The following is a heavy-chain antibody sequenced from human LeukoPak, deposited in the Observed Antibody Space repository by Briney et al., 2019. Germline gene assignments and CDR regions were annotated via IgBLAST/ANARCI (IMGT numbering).Heavy chain of an antibody. J-gene: IGHJ4*02. Sequence: KPSETLSLTCTASGGSISNYYWTWIRQPPGKGLEWIGFVYYTGSTNYNPSLKSRVTISLDTSKNQFSLQLNSVTAADTAVYYCARAGYSYGTGYYFDYWGQGTLVTVSS. D-gene: IGHD5-18*01. CDR2: VYYTGST. CDR1: GGSISNYY. V-gene: IGHV4-59*01. CDR3: ARAGYSYGTGYYFDY.